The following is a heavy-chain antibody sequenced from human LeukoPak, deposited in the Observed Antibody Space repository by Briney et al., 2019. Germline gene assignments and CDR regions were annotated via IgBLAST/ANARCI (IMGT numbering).Heavy chain of an antibody. Sequence: PSEPFPLTGTVSVGSIRSGYYYGAGIGRPPGKGLEWIGSIYDSGSTYYNPSLKSRVTISVDTSKNQFSLKLNSVTAADTAVYYCARHYGPWGQGTLVTVSS. V-gene: IGHV4-39*01. D-gene: IGHD3-10*01. J-gene: IGHJ5*02. CDR3: ARHYGP. CDR1: VGSIRSGYYY. CDR2: IYDSGST.